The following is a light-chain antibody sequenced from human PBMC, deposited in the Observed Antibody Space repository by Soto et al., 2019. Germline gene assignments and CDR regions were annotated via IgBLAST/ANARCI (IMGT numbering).Light chain of an antibody. CDR3: QQRQYWPPIT. V-gene: IGKV3-11*01. Sequence: EIVLTQSPGTLSLSPWERATLSCRASQSVSNNYLAWYQQKPGQAPRLLIYDTSNRATGVPARFSGSGSGTDFTLTISSLEPEDCAIYYCQQRQYWPPITFGQGTRLEIK. J-gene: IGKJ5*01. CDR2: DTS. CDR1: QSVSNNY.